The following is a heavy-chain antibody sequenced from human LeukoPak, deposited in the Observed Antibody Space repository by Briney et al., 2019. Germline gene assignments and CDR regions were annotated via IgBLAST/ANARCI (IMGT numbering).Heavy chain of an antibody. CDR3: ARGALRGIVAAGTGGAYY. J-gene: IGHJ4*02. CDR2: IIPIFGTA. Sequence: GASVKVSCKASGGTFSSYAISWVRQAPGQGLEWMGGIIPIFGTANYAQKFQGRVTITTDESTSTAYMELSSLRSEDTAVYYCARGALRGIVAAGTGGAYYWGQGTLVTVSS. CDR1: GGTFSSYA. V-gene: IGHV1-69*05. D-gene: IGHD6-13*01.